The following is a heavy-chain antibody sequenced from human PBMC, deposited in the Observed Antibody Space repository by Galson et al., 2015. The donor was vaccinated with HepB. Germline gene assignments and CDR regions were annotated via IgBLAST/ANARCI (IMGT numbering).Heavy chain of an antibody. D-gene: IGHD6-19*01. CDR3: VKDSGWYYFDY. V-gene: IGHV3-64D*06. CDR1: GFAFSSYA. Sequence: SLRLSCAASGFAFSSYAMHWVRQAPGKGLEYVSAISSNGGSTYYADSVKGRFTISRDNSKNTLYLQMSSLRAEDTAVYYCVKDSGWYYFDYWGQGTLVTVSS. CDR2: ISSNGGST. J-gene: IGHJ4*02.